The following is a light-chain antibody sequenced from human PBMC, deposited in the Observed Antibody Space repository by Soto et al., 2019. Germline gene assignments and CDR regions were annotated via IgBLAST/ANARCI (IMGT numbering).Light chain of an antibody. V-gene: IGLV2-14*01. J-gene: IGLJ2*01. CDR3: SSFTSSNTQV. CDR1: RSDVGGYKY. CDR2: DVS. Sequence: QSALTQPASVSGSPGQSITISCTGTRSDVGGYKYVSWYQQHPGKAPKLMIYDVSNRPSGVSDRFSGSKSGNTASLTISGLQAEDEADYYCSSFTSSNTQVFGGGTKVTVL.